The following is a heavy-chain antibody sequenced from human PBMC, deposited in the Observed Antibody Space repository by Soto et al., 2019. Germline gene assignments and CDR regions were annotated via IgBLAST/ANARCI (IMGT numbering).Heavy chain of an antibody. J-gene: IGHJ4*02. V-gene: IGHV4-59*01. Sequence: PSETLSLTCTVSGGSISSYYWSWIRQPPGKGLEWIGYIYYSGSTNYNPSLKSRVTISVDTSKNQFSLKLSSVTAADTAVYYCARGGLYYYDSSGYGTYAFDYWGQGTLVTVSS. CDR3: ARGGLYYYDSSGYGTYAFDY. CDR1: GGSISSYY. CDR2: IYYSGST. D-gene: IGHD3-22*01.